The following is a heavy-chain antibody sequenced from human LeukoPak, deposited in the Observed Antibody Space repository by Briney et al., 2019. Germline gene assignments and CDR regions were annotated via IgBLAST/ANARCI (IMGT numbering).Heavy chain of an antibody. CDR2: INPSGGST. D-gene: IGHD3-10*01. J-gene: IGHJ6*03. CDR1: GYTFTSYY. V-gene: IGHV1-46*01. CDR3: ARDKASMVRGVIITSGNYYYMDV. Sequence: ASVKVSCKASGYTFTSYYMHWVRQAPGHGLEWMGIINPSGGSTSYAQKFQGRVNMTRDTSTSTVYMEMSSLRSEDTAVYYCARDKASMVRGVIITSGNYYYMDVWGKGTTVTVSS.